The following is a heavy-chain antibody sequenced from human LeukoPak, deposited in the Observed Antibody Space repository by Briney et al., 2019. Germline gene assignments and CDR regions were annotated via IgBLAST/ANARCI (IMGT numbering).Heavy chain of an antibody. CDR1: GGSISSYY. D-gene: IGHD2/OR15-2a*01. J-gene: IGHJ6*03. V-gene: IGHV4-59*01. CDR2: IYYSGST. Sequence: PSETLSLTCTVSGGSISSYYWSWIRQPAGKGLEWIGSIYYSGSTYYNPSLKSRVTISLDTSKNQFSLKLSSVTAADTAVYYCARVTEYHYYYMDVWGKGTTVTISS. CDR3: ARVTEYHYYYMDV.